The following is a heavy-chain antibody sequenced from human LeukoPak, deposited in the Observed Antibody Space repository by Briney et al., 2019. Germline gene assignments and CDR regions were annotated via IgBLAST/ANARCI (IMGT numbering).Heavy chain of an antibody. J-gene: IGHJ4*02. CDR1: GFSLSTSGVG. CDR2: IYWDDDK. V-gene: IGHV2-5*02. CDR3: AHTSFYCSSTSCYMPFDY. Sequence: SGPTLVKPTQTLTLTCTFSGFSLSTSGVGVGWIRQPPGKDLEWLALIYWDDDKRYSPSLKSRLTITNAPSKTQVILTMTNMAPVDTATYYCAHTSFYCSSTSCYMPFDYWGQGTLVTVSS. D-gene: IGHD2-2*02.